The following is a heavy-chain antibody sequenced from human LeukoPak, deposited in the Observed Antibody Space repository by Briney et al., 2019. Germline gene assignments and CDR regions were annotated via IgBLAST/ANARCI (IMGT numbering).Heavy chain of an antibody. CDR1: GYTFTSYY. CDR3: ARGQTIVVVPAATLLDY. J-gene: IGHJ4*02. D-gene: IGHD2-2*01. V-gene: IGHV1-46*01. CDR2: INPSGGST. Sequence: ASVKASCKASGYTFTSYYMHWMRQAPGQGLEWMGIINPSGGSTSYAQKFQGRVTMTRDTSTSTVYMELSSLRSEDTAVYYCARGQTIVVVPAATLLDYWGQGTLVTVSS.